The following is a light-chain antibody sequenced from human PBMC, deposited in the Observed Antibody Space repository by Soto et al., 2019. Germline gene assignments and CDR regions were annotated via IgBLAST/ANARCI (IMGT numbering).Light chain of an antibody. J-gene: IGLJ1*01. CDR2: EGT. CDR1: STDVGSSDL. Sequence: QSALTQPASVSGSPGQSITISCSGTSTDVGSSDLVSWYQQHPGKVPKCMIYEGTKRPSGVSDRFSGSKSGSTASLTISGLQPEDEADYYCCSFEHRNTYVFGSGTKVTVL. CDR3: CSFEHRNTYV. V-gene: IGLV2-23*01.